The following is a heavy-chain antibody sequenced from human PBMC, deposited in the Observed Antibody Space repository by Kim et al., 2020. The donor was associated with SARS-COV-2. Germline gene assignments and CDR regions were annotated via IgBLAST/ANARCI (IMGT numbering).Heavy chain of an antibody. Sequence: GGSLRLSCAASGLTFINSWMIWVRQVPGKGLEWLANINIDGSVKNYVDSVEGRFTISRDNGKNSLYLQMNSLTAEDTAVYYCARDRAYSTFDYWGQGTLV. J-gene: IGHJ4*02. D-gene: IGHD2-15*01. CDR1: GLTFINSW. CDR3: ARDRAYSTFDY. V-gene: IGHV3-7*01. CDR2: INIDGSVK.